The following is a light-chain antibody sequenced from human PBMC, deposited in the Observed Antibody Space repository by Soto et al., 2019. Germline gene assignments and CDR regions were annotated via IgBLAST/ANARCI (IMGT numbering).Light chain of an antibody. CDR3: QQLNSYPLT. V-gene: IGKV1-9*01. J-gene: IGKJ5*01. CDR1: QDITSF. Sequence: IQLTQSPSSLSASIGDRVTITCRASQDITSFLAWYQQEPGKAPKLLIYAASTLQSGVPSRFSGSGSGADFTLTISSLQPEDFATYFCQQLNSYPLTFAQGTRLEIK. CDR2: AAS.